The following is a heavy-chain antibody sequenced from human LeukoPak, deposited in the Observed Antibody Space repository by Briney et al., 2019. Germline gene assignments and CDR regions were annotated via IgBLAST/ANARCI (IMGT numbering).Heavy chain of an antibody. D-gene: IGHD1-26*01. CDR2: IRFDGTTT. J-gene: IGHJ4*02. V-gene: IGHV3-30*02. CDR1: GFSFSDHA. CDR3: AKPSGNCVDY. Sequence: PGGSLRLSCGASGFSFSDHAMHWVRQAPDKGLEWVAFIRFDGTTTDYTDSVKGRFTISRDNSKNTLFLQMNSLRPEDTGVYFRAKPSGNCVDYWGQGTLVTVSS.